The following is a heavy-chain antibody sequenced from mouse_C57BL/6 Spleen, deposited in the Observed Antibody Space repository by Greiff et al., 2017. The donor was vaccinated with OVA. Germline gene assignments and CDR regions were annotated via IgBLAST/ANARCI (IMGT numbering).Heavy chain of an antibody. D-gene: IGHD1-1*01. Sequence: EVQLQQSGAELVRPGASVKLSCTASGFNIKDDYMHWVKQRPEQGLEWIGWFDPANGDTEYASKFQGKATIIADTSSTPAYLQISSLPSEDTAVYYCTTWGPTASITTVVATDDWGKGTTRTVSS. CDR2: FDPANGDT. V-gene: IGHV14-4*01. J-gene: IGHJ2*01. CDR3: TTWGPTASITTVVATDD. CDR1: GFNIKDDY.